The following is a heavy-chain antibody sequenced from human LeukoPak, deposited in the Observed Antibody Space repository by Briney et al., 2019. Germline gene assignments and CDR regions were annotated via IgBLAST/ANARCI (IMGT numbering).Heavy chain of an antibody. V-gene: IGHV4-4*07. CDR3: ARHVVAEGTGGTGAY. J-gene: IGHJ1*01. D-gene: IGHD1-26*01. CDR1: GGSISSYY. Sequence: SETLSLTCTVSGGSISSYYWSWIRQPAGKGLEWIGRIYTSGSTNYNPSLKSRVTISVDTSKNRFSLKLTSVTAADTAVYYCARHVVAEGTGGTGAYWGQGTLVTVAS. CDR2: IYTSGST.